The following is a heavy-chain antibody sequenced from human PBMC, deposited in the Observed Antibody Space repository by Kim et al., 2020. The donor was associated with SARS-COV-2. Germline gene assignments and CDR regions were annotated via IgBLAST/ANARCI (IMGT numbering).Heavy chain of an antibody. V-gene: IGHV3-48*02. CDR3: ASATRRFGELYDY. J-gene: IGHJ4*02. D-gene: IGHD3-10*01. Sequence: ADSVKGRFTISRDNAKNSLYLQMNSLRDEDTAVYYCASATRRFGELYDYWGQGTLVTVSS.